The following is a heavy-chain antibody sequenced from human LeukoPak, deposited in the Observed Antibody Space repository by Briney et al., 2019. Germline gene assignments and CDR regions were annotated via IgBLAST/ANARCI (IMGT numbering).Heavy chain of an antibody. CDR1: GGSISSYY. CDR3: ATLGGYTSSWAFDY. Sequence: PSESLSLTCTVSGGSISSYYWGWIRQPPGKGLECIGYIYYTGITDYNPSLKSRVTISVDSSKTRFSLKLSSVTAADTAIYYCATLGGYTSSWAFDYWGQGILVTVSS. D-gene: IGHD6-13*01. V-gene: IGHV4-59*01. J-gene: IGHJ4*02. CDR2: IYYTGIT.